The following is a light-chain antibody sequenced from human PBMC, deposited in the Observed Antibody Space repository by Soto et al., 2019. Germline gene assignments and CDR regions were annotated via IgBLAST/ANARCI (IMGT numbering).Light chain of an antibody. CDR3: QSYDSSLSGSHVV. V-gene: IGLV1-40*01. CDR2: GNS. Sequence: QLVLTQPPSVSGAPGQRVTISCTGSSSNIGAGYDVHWYQQLPGTAPKLLIYGNSNRPSGVPDRFSGSKSGTSASLAITGLQAEDEADYYCQSYDSSLSGSHVVFGGGTQLTVL. J-gene: IGLJ2*01. CDR1: SSNIGAGYD.